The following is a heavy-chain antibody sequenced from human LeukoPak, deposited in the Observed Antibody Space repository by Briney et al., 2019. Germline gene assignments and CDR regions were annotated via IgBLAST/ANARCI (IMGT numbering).Heavy chain of an antibody. CDR3: VKGQGYSGSYARGGFDY. CDR1: GFTFSSYA. Sequence: GGSLRLSCSASGFTFSSYAMHWVRQAPGKGLEYVSAISSNGGSTYYADSVKGRFTISRDNSKNTLYLQMSSLRAEDTAVYYCVKGQGYSGSYARGGFDYWGQGTLVTVSS. V-gene: IGHV3-64D*06. D-gene: IGHD1-26*01. CDR2: ISSNGGST. J-gene: IGHJ4*02.